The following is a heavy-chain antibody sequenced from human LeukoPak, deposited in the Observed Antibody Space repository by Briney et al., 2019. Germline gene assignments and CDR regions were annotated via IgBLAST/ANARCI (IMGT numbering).Heavy chain of an antibody. CDR2: ISGSGGST. D-gene: IGHD4-17*01. Sequence: PGGSLRLSCAASGFTFSSYWMHWVRQAPGKGLEWVSAISGSGGSTYYADSVKGRFTISRDNSKNTLYLQMNSLRAEDTAVYYCAKDAFVTTVTVYAFDIWGQGTMVTVSS. J-gene: IGHJ3*02. CDR1: GFTFSSYW. CDR3: AKDAFVTTVTVYAFDI. V-gene: IGHV3-23*01.